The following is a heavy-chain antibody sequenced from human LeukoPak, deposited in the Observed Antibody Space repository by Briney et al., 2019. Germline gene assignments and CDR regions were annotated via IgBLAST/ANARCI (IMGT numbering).Heavy chain of an antibody. V-gene: IGHV3-23*01. J-gene: IGHJ4*02. CDR2: IGRYGGDI. D-gene: IGHD4-23*01. Sequence: PGGSLRLSCAASGFTFSNYGMSWLRQAPGKGLEWVSVIGRYGGDIHYADSVEGRFTISRDNSKNTLYLQMNSLRVEDTAIYYCAKYAPPTTVVTRFFDSWGQGTLVTVSS. CDR1: GFTFSNYG. CDR3: AKYAPPTTVVTRFFDS.